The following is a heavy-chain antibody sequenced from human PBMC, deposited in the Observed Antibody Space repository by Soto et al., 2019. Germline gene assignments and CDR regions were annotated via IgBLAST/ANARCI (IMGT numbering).Heavy chain of an antibody. D-gene: IGHD3-22*01. CDR2: INAGNGNT. J-gene: IGHJ4*02. CDR1: EDKFASFG. Sequence: RASEDKFASFGMHRVRQAPGQRLEWMGWINAGNGNTKYSQKFQGRVTITRDTSASTAYMELSSLRSEDTSVYYCARVYYDYDYWGQGTLVTVS. CDR3: ARVYYDYDY. V-gene: IGHV1-3*01.